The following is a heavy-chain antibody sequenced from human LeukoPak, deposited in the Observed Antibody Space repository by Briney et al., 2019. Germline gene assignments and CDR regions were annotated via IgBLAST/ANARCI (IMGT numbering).Heavy chain of an antibody. CDR3: ARDTLHGYRPYYYYGMDV. J-gene: IGHJ6*02. CDR2: IYYSGST. D-gene: IGHD3-16*02. V-gene: IGHV4-61*01. Sequence: SETLSLTCTVSGGSVSSGSYYWSWIRQPPGKGLEWIGYIYYSGSTNYNPSLKSRVTISVDTSKNQFSLKLSSVTAADTAVYYCARDTLHGYRPYYYYGMDVWGQGTTVTVSS. CDR1: GGSVSSGSYY.